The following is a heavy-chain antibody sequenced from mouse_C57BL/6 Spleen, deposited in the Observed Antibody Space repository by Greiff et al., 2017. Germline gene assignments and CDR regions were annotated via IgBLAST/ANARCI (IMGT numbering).Heavy chain of an antibody. V-gene: IGHV14-1*01. CDR3: TTGILLPYYCDY. Sequence: EVQLQQSGAELVRPGASVKLSCTASGFNIKDYYMHWVKQRPEQGLEWIGRIDPEDGDTEYAPKFQGKATMTADTSSNTAYLQLSSLTSEDTAVYYCTTGILLPYYCDYWGQGTTLTVSS. CDR2: IDPEDGDT. J-gene: IGHJ2*01. CDR1: GFNIKDYY. D-gene: IGHD1-1*01.